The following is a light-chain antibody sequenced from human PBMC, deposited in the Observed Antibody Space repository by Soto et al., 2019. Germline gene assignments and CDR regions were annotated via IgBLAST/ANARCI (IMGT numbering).Light chain of an antibody. Sequence: IEMTPSPASLSASVGDRVTITCRASQTIAHYLNWFQHKSGRAPKLLIYTSSSVNSGVSSRFRGSGSGTDFTLTINDVQPEDSATYYCQQSYSSLVTFGAGTKVEIK. J-gene: IGKJ4*01. CDR3: QQSYSSLVT. V-gene: IGKV1-39*01. CDR2: TSS. CDR1: QTIAHY.